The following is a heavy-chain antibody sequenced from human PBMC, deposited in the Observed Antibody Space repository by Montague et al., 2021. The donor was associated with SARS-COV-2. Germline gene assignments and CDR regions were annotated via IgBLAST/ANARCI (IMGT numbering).Heavy chain of an antibody. V-gene: IGHV3-23*01. D-gene: IGHD3-3*01. J-gene: IGHJ4*02. CDR1: GFTFSSYA. Sequence: SLRLSCAASGFTFSSYAMSWVRQAPGKGLEWVSAISGSVGSTYXXXSXXXRFPISRDNSKNTLYLQMNSLRAEATAVYYCAKDPHYDFWSGYYLDYWGQGTLVTVSS. CDR2: ISGSVGST. CDR3: AKDPHYDFWSGYYLDY.